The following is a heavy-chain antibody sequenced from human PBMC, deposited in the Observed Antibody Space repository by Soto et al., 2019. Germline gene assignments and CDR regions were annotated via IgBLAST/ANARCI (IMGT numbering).Heavy chain of an antibody. CDR1: GTAISSYY. Sequence: PSETLSLTCTVSGTAISSYYGSWIRKPAGKGLEWVWRIYSSGSTNYNPSLKSRVTMSVDMSKNQFSVKLSSVTAADTAVYYCARIPVHTSMIYWFDPWGQGTLVTVPQ. CDR3: ARIPVHTSMIYWFDP. J-gene: IGHJ5*01. D-gene: IGHD5-18*01. CDR2: IYSSGST. V-gene: IGHV4-4*07.